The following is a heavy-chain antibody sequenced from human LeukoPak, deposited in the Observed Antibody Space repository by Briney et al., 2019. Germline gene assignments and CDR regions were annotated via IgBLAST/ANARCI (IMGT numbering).Heavy chain of an antibody. Sequence: PSETLSLTCTVSDGPISGYYCSWVRQPRWKGVEWIGYIFYSGSTSYNPSLKSRVTMSVDTSKNQVSLKMRSVTAADTAVYYCARHAPGYFDFLWGQGTLVTVSS. J-gene: IGHJ4*02. CDR1: DGPISGYY. D-gene: IGHD3-9*01. CDR2: IFYSGST. V-gene: IGHV4-59*08. CDR3: ARHAPGYFDFL.